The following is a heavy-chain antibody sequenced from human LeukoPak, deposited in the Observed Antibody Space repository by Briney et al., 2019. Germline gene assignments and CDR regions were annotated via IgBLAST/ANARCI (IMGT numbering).Heavy chain of an antibody. CDR1: GYTFTGYY. D-gene: IGHD3-3*01. V-gene: IGHV1-2*02. CDR3: ARGSYDFWSGLSPFDY. J-gene: IGHJ4*02. CDR2: INPNSGGT. Sequence: ASVKVSCKASGYTFTGYYMHWLRQAPGQGLEWMGWINPNSGGTNYAQKFQGRVTMTGDTSISTAYMELSRLRSDDTAVYYCARGSYDFWSGLSPFDYWGQGTLVTVSS.